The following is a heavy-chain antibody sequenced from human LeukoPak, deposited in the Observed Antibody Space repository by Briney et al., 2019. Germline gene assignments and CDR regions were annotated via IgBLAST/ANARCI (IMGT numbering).Heavy chain of an antibody. V-gene: IGHV3-15*01. CDR1: GFTFSNTW. D-gene: IGHD3-10*01. CDR3: ATLTVRGVINI. J-gene: IGHJ4*02. CDR2: IQSKTDGGTT. Sequence: GGSLRLSCAASGFTFSNTWMNWVRQAPGKGLEWDGRIQSKTDGGTTEYAAPVKGRFTISRDDSKTTLYLQMNSLKTEDTAVYYCATLTVRGVINIWGQGTLVTVSS.